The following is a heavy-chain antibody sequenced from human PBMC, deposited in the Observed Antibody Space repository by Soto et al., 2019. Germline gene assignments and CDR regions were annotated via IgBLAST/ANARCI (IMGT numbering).Heavy chain of an antibody. Sequence: QVQLVQSGAEVKKPGASVKVSCKASGYTFTSYYMHWVRQAPGQGLEWMGIINPSGGSTSYAQKLHGRVTMTRDTSTSTVYMERRSLRAEDTAVYYCASGYDDILTGYYPDYWGQGTLVTVSS. CDR1: GYTFTSYY. D-gene: IGHD3-9*01. J-gene: IGHJ4*02. CDR3: ASGYDDILTGYYPDY. V-gene: IGHV1-46*01. CDR2: INPSGGST.